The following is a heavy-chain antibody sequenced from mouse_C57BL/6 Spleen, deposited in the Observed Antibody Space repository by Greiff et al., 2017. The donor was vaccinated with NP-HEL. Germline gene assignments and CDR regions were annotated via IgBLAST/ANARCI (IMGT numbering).Heavy chain of an antibody. V-gene: IGHV1-18*01. Sequence: EVQLQESGPELVKPGASVKIPCKASGYTFTDYNMDWVKQSHGKSLEWIGDINPNNGGTSYNQKFKGKATLTVDKSSSTAYMELRSLTSEDSAVYYCAIYYDYAWFAYWGQGTLVTVSA. J-gene: IGHJ3*01. CDR2: INPNNGGT. CDR3: AIYYDYAWFAY. D-gene: IGHD2-4*01. CDR1: GYTFTDYN.